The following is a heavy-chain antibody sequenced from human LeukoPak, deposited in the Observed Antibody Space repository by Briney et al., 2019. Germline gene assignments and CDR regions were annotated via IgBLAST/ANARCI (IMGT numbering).Heavy chain of an antibody. CDR2: INHSGSP. CDR1: GGSFSVFY. Sequence: PSETLSLTCAVYGGSFSVFYWSWIRQPPGKGLEWIGEINHSGSPNYNPSPKSRVTTSVDTSKNQCSLKLSSVTAADTAMYYCARGVEGIAAVAHCYFDYWGQGTLVTVSS. CDR3: ARGVEGIAAVAHCYFDY. J-gene: IGHJ4*02. D-gene: IGHD6-13*01. V-gene: IGHV4-34*01.